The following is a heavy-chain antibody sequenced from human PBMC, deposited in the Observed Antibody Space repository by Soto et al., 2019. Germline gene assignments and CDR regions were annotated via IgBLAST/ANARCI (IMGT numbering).Heavy chain of an antibody. Sequence: QVQLQQWGAGLLKPSETLSLTCAVYGGSFSGYYWSWIRQSPGKGLEWIGEINHSGSTNYNPSLKSRVTISVDTSKTQFSLQLSSVTAADTAMYYCARGDNIVRNFGMDVWGQGTTVTVSS. CDR3: ARGDNIVRNFGMDV. V-gene: IGHV4-34*01. CDR2: INHSGST. D-gene: IGHD2-15*01. J-gene: IGHJ6*02. CDR1: GGSFSGYY.